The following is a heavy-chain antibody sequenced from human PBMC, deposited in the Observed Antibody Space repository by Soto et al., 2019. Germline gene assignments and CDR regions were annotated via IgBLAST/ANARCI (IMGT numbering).Heavy chain of an antibody. D-gene: IGHD4-17*01. CDR2: SNAGNGNT. J-gene: IGHJ6*02. CDR3: ARSLRGYYGMDV. V-gene: IGHV1-3*02. Sequence: ASGRVSCKASGYTFTSYAMHWVRQAPGQRLEWMGWSNAGNGNTKYSQEFQGRVTITRDTSASTAYMELSSLRSEDMAVYYCARSLRGYYGMDVWGQGTTVTVSS. CDR1: GYTFTSYA.